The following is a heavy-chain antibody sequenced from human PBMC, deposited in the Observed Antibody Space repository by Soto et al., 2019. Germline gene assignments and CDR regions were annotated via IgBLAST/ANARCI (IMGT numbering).Heavy chain of an antibody. V-gene: IGHV1-69*13. CDR1: GGTFSSYA. J-gene: IGHJ4*02. D-gene: IGHD3-22*01. CDR3: ARLPSAGYYYDSSGYQQTRRDY. CDR2: IIPIFGTA. Sequence: SVKVSCKASGGTFSSYAISWVRQAPGQGLEWMGGIIPIFGTANYAQKFQGRVTITADESTSTAYMELSNLRSEDTAVYYCARLPSAGYYYDSSGYQQTRRDYWGQGTLVTVSS.